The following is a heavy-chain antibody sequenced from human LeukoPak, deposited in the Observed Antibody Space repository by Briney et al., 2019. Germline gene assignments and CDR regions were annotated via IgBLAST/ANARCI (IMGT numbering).Heavy chain of an antibody. Sequence: GRSLRLSCAASGFTFSGYAMHWVRQAPGKGLEWVAVISYDGSNKYYADSVKGRFTISRDNSKNTLYVQMNSLRAEDTAVYYCARGGWYVISYYFDYWGQGTLVTSPQ. J-gene: IGHJ4*02. CDR1: GFTFSGYA. V-gene: IGHV3-30*04. CDR3: ARGGWYVISYYFDY. CDR2: ISYDGSNK. D-gene: IGHD6-19*01.